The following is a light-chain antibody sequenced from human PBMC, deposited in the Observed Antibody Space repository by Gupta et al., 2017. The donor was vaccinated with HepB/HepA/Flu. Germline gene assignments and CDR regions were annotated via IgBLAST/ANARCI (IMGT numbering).Light chain of an antibody. V-gene: IGLV1-51*02. CDR2: ENN. CDR1: SSNIRSNF. J-gene: IGLJ1*01. Sequence: QSVFTQPPSVAAAPGHIVTISCSGSSSNIRSNFVSCYHQLPGTAPKILIYENNKRGPGRLDGFSGSKSGASATLGITGLQTGDEADYYCGTSENDRNAGGVFGTGTKVTVL. CDR3: GTSENDRNAGGV.